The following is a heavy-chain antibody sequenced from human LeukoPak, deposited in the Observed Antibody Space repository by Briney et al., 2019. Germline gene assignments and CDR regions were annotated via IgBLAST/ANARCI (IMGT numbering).Heavy chain of an antibody. Sequence: SETLSLTCTVSGGSISSSSYYWGWIRQPPGKGLEWIGSVYYSGSTYYNPSLKSRVTISVDTSKNQFSLKLSSVTAADTAVYYCARDYGSGVGAFDIWGQGTMVTVSS. D-gene: IGHD3-10*01. CDR1: GGSISSSSYY. CDR3: ARDYGSGVGAFDI. CDR2: VYYSGST. V-gene: IGHV4-39*07. J-gene: IGHJ3*02.